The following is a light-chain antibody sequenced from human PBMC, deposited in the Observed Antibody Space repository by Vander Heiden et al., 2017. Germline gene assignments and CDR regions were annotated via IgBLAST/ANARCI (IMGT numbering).Light chain of an antibody. V-gene: IGKV3-15*01. CDR2: GTS. Sequence: IVMTQSSATLSVSPGERATLSCRASQSVSSNLAWYQQKPGQAPRLLIYGTSTRATGIPARFSGSGSGTEFTLTISSLQSEDFAVYYCQQYNNWPFTFGPGTKVDIK. J-gene: IGKJ3*01. CDR3: QQYNNWPFT. CDR1: QSVSSN.